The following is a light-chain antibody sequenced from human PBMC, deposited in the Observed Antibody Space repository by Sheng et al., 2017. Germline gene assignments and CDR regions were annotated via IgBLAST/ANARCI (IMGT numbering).Light chain of an antibody. CDR3: QQYNNRPPRT. V-gene: IGKV3-15*01. CDR1: QSVSSN. Sequence: MGMTQSPATLSVSPGERATLSCRASQSVSSNVAWYQQKRGQAPRLLIHGASTRATGIPARFSGSGSGTEFTLTISSLQPEDFAVYYCQQYNNRPPRTFGQGTRVEIK. J-gene: IGKJ1*01. CDR2: GAS.